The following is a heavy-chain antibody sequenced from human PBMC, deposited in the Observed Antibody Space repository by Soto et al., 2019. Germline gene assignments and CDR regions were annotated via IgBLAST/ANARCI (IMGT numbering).Heavy chain of an antibody. Sequence: QEQLQQWGAGLLKPSETLSLTCAVYGGFVSSGNYYWSWIRHPPGKGLEWIGEMSHSGGTHFNSSLKSRLTISVETSKNQFSLKMSSVTAADTALYYCARVERGTATTVVDAFDIWGPGTMVTVSS. J-gene: IGHJ3*02. CDR2: MSHSGGT. D-gene: IGHD1-1*01. V-gene: IGHV4-34*01. CDR3: ARVERGTATTVVDAFDI. CDR1: GGFVSSGNYY.